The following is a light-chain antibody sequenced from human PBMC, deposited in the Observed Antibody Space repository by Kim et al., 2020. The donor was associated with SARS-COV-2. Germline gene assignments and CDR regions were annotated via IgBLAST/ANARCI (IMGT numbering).Light chain of an antibody. Sequence: QGVTISCTGRSSNIGAGYDVHWYQQLPGTAPKLLIYGNSNRPSGVPDRFSGSKSGTSASLAITGLQAEDEADYYCQSYDSSLSGRVFGGGTQLTVL. CDR1: SSNIGAGYD. J-gene: IGLJ3*02. CDR3: QSYDSSLSGRV. V-gene: IGLV1-40*01. CDR2: GNS.